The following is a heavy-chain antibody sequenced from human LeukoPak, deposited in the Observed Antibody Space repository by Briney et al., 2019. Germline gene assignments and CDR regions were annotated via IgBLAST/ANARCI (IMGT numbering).Heavy chain of an antibody. V-gene: IGHV4-30-4*08. Sequence: KPSETLSLTCTVSGGSISSSDYYWSWIRQPPGKGLEWIGYIYYSGSTYYNPSLKSRVTISVDTSKNQFSLKLSSVTAADTAVYYCAREDYYGSGSKYNWFDPWGQGTLVTVSS. J-gene: IGHJ5*02. CDR2: IYYSGST. CDR3: AREDYYGSGSKYNWFDP. D-gene: IGHD3-10*01. CDR1: GGSISSSDYY.